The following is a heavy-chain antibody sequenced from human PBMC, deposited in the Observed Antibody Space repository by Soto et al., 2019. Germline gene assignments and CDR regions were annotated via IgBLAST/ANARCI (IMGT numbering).Heavy chain of an antibody. CDR3: ARNIVVVPAAGWFDP. CDR2: IYYSGST. J-gene: IGHJ5*02. V-gene: IGHV4-39*01. D-gene: IGHD2-2*01. CDR1: GGSISSSSYY. Sequence: SETLSLTCTVSGGSISSSSYYWGWIRQPPGKGLEWIGSIYYSGSTYYNPSLKSRVTISVDTSKNQFSLKLSSVTAADTAVYYCARNIVVVPAAGWFDPWGQGTLVTVSS.